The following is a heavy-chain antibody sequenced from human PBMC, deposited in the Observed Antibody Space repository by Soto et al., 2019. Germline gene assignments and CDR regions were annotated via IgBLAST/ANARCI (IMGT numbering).Heavy chain of an antibody. D-gene: IGHD2-21*02. CDR2: INPSGGST. V-gene: IGHV1-46*01. J-gene: IGHJ5*02. CDR1: GYTFTSYY. CDR3: SSVLATGDPHNWFAP. Sequence: ASVKVSCKASGYTFTSYYFHWVRQAPGQGLEWVGLINPSGGSTTYARKFQGRVTMTRDTSTSTVYMELNSLRSEDTAVYFCSSVLATGDPHNWFAPWGQGTLVTVSS.